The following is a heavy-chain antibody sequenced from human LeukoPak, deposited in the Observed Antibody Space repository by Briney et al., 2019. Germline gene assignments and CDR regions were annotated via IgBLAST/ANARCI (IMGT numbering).Heavy chain of an antibody. J-gene: IGHJ6*02. CDR1: GGSFSGYY. CDR2: INHSGST. CDR3: ARHGISALGYYGMDV. V-gene: IGHV4-34*01. Sequence: SETLSLTCAVYGGSFSGYYWSWIRQPPGKGLEWIGEINHSGSTNYNPSLKSRVTISVDTSKNQFSLKLSSVTAADTAVYYCARHGISALGYYGMDVWGQGTTVTVSS. D-gene: IGHD7-27*01.